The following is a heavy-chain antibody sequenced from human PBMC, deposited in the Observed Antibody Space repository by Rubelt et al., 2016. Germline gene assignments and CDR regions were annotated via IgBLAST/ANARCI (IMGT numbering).Heavy chain of an antibody. CDR1: EFTFSNYR. V-gene: IGHV3-74*01. CDR2: INDDGSST. D-gene: IGHD3-9*01. Sequence: EGQLLESGGGLVQPGGSLRLSCAASEFTFSNYRMHWVRQAPGKGLVWVSRINDDGSSTGYAASVQGRFTISRDNARNTLYRQMNSLGAEDTALYYCGRDLTTQGAIDYWGQGVLVTVSS. J-gene: IGHJ4*02. CDR3: GRDLTTQGAIDY.